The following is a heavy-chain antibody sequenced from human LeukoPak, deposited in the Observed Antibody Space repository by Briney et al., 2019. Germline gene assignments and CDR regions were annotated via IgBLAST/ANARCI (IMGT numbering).Heavy chain of an antibody. CDR3: ARDGSGYDDAFDI. Sequence: GGSLRLSCAASGFSFSDYNMNWVRQAPGQGLEWVSSISSSSSYIYYADSVKGRFTISRDNARNSLYLQMNSLRAEDTAVYYCARDGSGYDDAFDIWGQGTMVTVSS. CDR1: GFSFSDYN. CDR2: ISSSSSYI. D-gene: IGHD3-10*01. V-gene: IGHV3-21*01. J-gene: IGHJ3*02.